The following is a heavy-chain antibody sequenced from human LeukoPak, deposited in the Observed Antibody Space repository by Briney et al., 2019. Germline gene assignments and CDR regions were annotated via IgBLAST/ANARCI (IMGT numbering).Heavy chain of an antibody. CDR1: GFTFSSYA. Sequence: GGSLRLSCAASGFTFSSYAMSWVRQAPGKGLEWVSAISGSGGSTYYADSVKGRFTISRDNSRNTLYLQMNSLRAEDTAVYFCARASRWLAFDNWGQGTLVTVSS. D-gene: IGHD4-23*01. V-gene: IGHV3-23*01. CDR3: ARASRWLAFDN. J-gene: IGHJ4*02. CDR2: ISGSGGST.